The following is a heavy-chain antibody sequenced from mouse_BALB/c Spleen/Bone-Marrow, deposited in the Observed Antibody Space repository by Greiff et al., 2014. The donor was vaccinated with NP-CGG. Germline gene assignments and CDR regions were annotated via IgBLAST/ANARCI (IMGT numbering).Heavy chain of an antibody. V-gene: IGHV1-31*01. D-gene: IGHD3-1*01. Sequence: VQLKQSGPELVKPGASVKISCKASGYSFTGYYVHWVKQSHVKSLEWIGRINPYNGVISYNQNFKDKASLTVDKSSSTAYMELHSLTSEDSAVYYCARNGPYAMDYWGQGTSVTVSS. CDR1: GYSFTGYY. J-gene: IGHJ4*01. CDR2: INPYNGVI. CDR3: ARNGPYAMDY.